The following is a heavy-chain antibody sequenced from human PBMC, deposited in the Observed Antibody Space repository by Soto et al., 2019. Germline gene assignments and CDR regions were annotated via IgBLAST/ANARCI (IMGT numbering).Heavy chain of an antibody. D-gene: IGHD6-19*01. CDR3: PKVTGYSRGWFDY. J-gene: IGHJ4*02. V-gene: IGHV3-23*01. CDR2: ISGSGGST. CDR1: GFTFSSDA. Sequence: EVQLLESGGGLVQPGGSLRLSCAASGFTFSSDAMSWVRQAPGKGLEWVSAISGSGGSTYYADSVKGRFTISRDNSKNTLYLQMKSLRAEDTAVYYCPKVTGYSRGWFDYCGQGTLGTVSS.